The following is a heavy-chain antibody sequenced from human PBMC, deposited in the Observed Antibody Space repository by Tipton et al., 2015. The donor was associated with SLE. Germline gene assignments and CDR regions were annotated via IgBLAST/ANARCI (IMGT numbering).Heavy chain of an antibody. CDR1: GYTFTSYG. D-gene: IGHD3-3*01. Sequence: QSGAEVKKPGASEKVSCKASGYTFTSYGISWVRQAPGQGLEWMGWISAYNGNTNYAQKLQGRVTMTTDTSTSTAYMELRSLRSDDTAVYYCARSPAILWNGYWYFDYWGQGTLVTVSS. V-gene: IGHV1-18*01. CDR3: ARSPAILWNGYWYFDY. J-gene: IGHJ4*02. CDR2: ISAYNGNT.